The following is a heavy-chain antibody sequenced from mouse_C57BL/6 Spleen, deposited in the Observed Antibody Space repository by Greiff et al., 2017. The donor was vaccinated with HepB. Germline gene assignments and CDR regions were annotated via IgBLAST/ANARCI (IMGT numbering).Heavy chain of an antibody. CDR3: AREDNWDGGYFDV. CDR2: IYYSGTI. V-gene: IGHV3-5*01. CDR1: GISITTGNYR. J-gene: IGHJ1*03. Sequence: DVQLQESGPGLVKPSQTVFLTCTVTGISITTGNYRWSWIRQFPGNKLEWIGYIYYSGTITYNPSLTSRTTITRDTPKNQFFLEMNSLTAEDTAKYYCAREDNWDGGYFDVWGTGTTVTVSS. D-gene: IGHD4-1*01.